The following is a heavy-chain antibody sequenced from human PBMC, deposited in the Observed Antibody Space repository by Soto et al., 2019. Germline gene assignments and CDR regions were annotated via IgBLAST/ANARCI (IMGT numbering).Heavy chain of an antibody. CDR3: ARSWYDAFDI. J-gene: IGHJ3*02. Sequence: SETLSLTCAVYGGSFSGYYWSWIRQPPGKGLEWIGEINHSGSTNYNPSLKSRVTISVDTSKNQFSLKLSPVTAADTAVYYCARSWYDAFDIWGQGTMVTVSS. D-gene: IGHD2-15*01. CDR2: INHSGST. CDR1: GGSFSGYY. V-gene: IGHV4-34*01.